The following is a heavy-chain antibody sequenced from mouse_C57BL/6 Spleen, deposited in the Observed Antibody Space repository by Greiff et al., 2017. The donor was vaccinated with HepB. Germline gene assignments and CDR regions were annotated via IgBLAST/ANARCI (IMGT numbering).Heavy chain of an antibody. CDR2: INPSTGGT. V-gene: IGHV1-42*01. Sequence: EVQLQQSGPELVKPGASVKISCKASGYSFTGYYMNWVKQSPEKSLEWIGEINPSTGGTTYNQKFKAKATLTVDKSSSTAYMQLKSLTSEDSAVYYCARGYGNPPRFDYWGQGTTLTVSS. CDR1: GYSFTGYY. J-gene: IGHJ2*01. D-gene: IGHD2-10*02. CDR3: ARGYGNPPRFDY.